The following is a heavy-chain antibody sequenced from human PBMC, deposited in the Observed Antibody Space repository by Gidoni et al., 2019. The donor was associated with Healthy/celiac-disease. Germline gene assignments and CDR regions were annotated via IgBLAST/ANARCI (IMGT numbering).Heavy chain of an antibody. V-gene: IGHV1-18*01. Sequence: QVQLVQSGAEVKKPGASVKVSCKASGYTFTSYGISWVRQAPGQGLEWMGWISDYNGNTNYAQKLQGRVTRTTETSTSTAYMELRSLRSDDTAVYYCARVTYDSSGYYYAPTDYWGQGTLVTVSS. CDR3: ARVTYDSSGYYYAPTDY. D-gene: IGHD3-22*01. J-gene: IGHJ4*02. CDR1: GYTFTSYG. CDR2: ISDYNGNT.